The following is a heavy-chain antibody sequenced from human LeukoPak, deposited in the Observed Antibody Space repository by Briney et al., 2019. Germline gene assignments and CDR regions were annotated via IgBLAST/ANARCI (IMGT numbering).Heavy chain of an antibody. CDR1: GFTVSSNY. J-gene: IGHJ3*02. CDR2: IYSGGST. D-gene: IGHD6-19*01. Sequence: GGSLRLSCAASGFTVSSNYMSWVRQAPGKGLEWVSVIYSGGSTYYADSVKGRFTISRDNSKNTLYLQMNSLRAEDTAVYYCARDSSGYDAFDIWGQGTMVTVSS. V-gene: IGHV3-66*01. CDR3: ARDSSGYDAFDI.